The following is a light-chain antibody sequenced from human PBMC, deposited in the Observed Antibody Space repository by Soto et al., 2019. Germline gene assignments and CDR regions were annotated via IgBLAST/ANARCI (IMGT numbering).Light chain of an antibody. CDR1: QDVSRS. CDR2: AAS. Sequence: DTKLTQSPSFLSASVGDRVTITCRASQDVSRSLGWYQQKPGKAPSLLISAASTLHSGVPSRFSGSGSGTDFSLTISSLQPEDFATYYCQQLWTFPLTFGGGTKVDI. J-gene: IGKJ4*01. CDR3: QQLWTFPLT. V-gene: IGKV1-9*01.